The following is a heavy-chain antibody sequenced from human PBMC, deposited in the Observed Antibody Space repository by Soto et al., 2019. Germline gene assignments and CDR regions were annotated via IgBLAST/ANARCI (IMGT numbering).Heavy chain of an antibody. CDR1: GVSISSGDYY. CDR2: IYYSENT. Sequence: LSLTCTVSGVSISSGDYYWSWIRQPPGKGLEWIGYIYYSENTYSNPSLKSRVAISVDTSKNQFSLKLSSVTAADTAVYYCARHRPYYDILTGYAPYYYYYGMDVWGQGTTVTVSS. CDR3: ARHRPYYDILTGYAPYYYYYGMDV. V-gene: IGHV4-30-4*01. D-gene: IGHD3-9*01. J-gene: IGHJ6*02.